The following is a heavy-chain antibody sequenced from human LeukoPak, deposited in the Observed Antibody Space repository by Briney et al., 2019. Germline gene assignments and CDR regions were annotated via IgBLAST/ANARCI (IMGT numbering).Heavy chain of an antibody. J-gene: IGHJ4*02. Sequence: GGSLRLSCAASGFTFSSYGMSWVRQAPGKGLEWVSYISSSGSTIYYADSVKGRFTISRDNAKNSLYLQMNSLRAEDTAVYYCARRYSSGWYYFDYWGQGTLVTVSS. CDR3: ARRYSSGWYYFDY. D-gene: IGHD6-19*01. CDR2: ISSSGSTI. V-gene: IGHV3-48*04. CDR1: GFTFSSYG.